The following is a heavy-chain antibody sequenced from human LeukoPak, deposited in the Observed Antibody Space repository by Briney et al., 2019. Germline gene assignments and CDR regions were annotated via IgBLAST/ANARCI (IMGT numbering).Heavy chain of an antibody. CDR1: GYTFSGFY. J-gene: IGHJ4*02. V-gene: IGHV1-2*02. CDR2: INPNSGGT. D-gene: IGHD1-26*01. CDR3: ARGGSYSY. Sequence: ASVKVSCKASGYTFSGFYMHWVRQAPGQGLEWMGWINPNSGGTNFAQKFQGRVTMTRDTSTSTAYMELNSLRSDDTAVYYCARGGSYSYWGQGTLVTVSS.